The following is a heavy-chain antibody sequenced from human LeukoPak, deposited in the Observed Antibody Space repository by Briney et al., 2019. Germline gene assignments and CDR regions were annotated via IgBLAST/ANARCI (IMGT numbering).Heavy chain of an antibody. CDR2: INPNSGGT. J-gene: IGHJ6*03. Sequence: ASVKVSCKASGYTFTGYYMHWVRQAPGQGLEWMGWINPNSGGTNYAQKLQGRVTMTTDTSTSTAYMELRSLRSDDTAVYYCARARGGRIAAAGTNYYYYMDVWGKGTTVTVSS. D-gene: IGHD6-13*01. V-gene: IGHV1-2*02. CDR3: ARARGGRIAAAGTNYYYYMDV. CDR1: GYTFTGYY.